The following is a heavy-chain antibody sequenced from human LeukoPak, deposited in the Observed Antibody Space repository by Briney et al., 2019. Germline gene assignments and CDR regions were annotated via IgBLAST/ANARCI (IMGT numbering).Heavy chain of an antibody. V-gene: IGHV1-69*05. CDR3: AFGYSNYFGYYYYYMDV. Sequence: GASVKASCKASGGTFSSYAISWVRQAPGQGLEWMGGIIPIFGTANYAQKFQGRVTITTDESTSTAYMELSCLRSEDTAVYYCAFGYSNYFGYYYYYMDVWGKGTTVTVSS. CDR2: IIPIFGTA. J-gene: IGHJ6*03. D-gene: IGHD4-11*01. CDR1: GGTFSSYA.